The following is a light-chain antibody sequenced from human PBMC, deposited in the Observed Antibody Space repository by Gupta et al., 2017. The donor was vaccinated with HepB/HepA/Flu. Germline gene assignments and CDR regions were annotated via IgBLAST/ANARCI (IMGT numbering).Light chain of an antibody. Sequence: SYELTQPPSVSVSPGQTASITCSGDKLGDKYACWYQQKPGQSPVLVIYQDSKRPSGIPERFACSYAGNTATLTISVTQAMDEAYYYCPASASSTGNFVFGGGAKLTVL. CDR2: QDS. J-gene: IGLJ2*01. CDR1: KLGDKY. CDR3: PASASSTGNFV. V-gene: IGLV3-1*01.